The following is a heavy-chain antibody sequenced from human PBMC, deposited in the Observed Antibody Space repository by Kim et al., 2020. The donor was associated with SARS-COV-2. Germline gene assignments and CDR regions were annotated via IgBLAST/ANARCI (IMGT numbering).Heavy chain of an antibody. V-gene: IGHV3-23*01. D-gene: IGHD1-1*01. CDR1: GFTFSSYA. CDR3: AKGESNNCSFFDY. CDR2: VSGSGGST. J-gene: IGHJ4*02. Sequence: GGSLRLSCAASGFTFSSYAMSWVRQAPGKGPEWVSLVSGSGGSTYHADSVKGRFAISRDNSKKTLYLQMNSLRAEDTAVYYCAKGESNNCSFFDYWGQGTLVTVSS.